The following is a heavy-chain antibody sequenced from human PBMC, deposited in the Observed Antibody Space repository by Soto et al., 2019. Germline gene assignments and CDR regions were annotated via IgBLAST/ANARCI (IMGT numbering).Heavy chain of an antibody. Sequence: ASVKVSWKASGYTFTSYYMHWVRQAPGQGLEWMGIINPSGGSTSYAQKFQGRVTMTRDTSTSTVYMELSSLRSEDTAVYYCARVPQYGSGRLGMAVWGQGTTVTVSS. CDR1: GYTFTSYY. CDR3: ARVPQYGSGRLGMAV. V-gene: IGHV1-46*03. CDR2: INPSGGST. D-gene: IGHD3-10*01. J-gene: IGHJ6*02.